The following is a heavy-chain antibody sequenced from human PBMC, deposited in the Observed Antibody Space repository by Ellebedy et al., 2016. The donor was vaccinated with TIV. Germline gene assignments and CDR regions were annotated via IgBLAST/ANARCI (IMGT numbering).Heavy chain of an antibody. CDR2: IYYSGST. CDR1: GGSISSYY. J-gene: IGHJ5*02. V-gene: IGHV4-59*12. CDR3: ARVIVVGEGTSAQYNWFDP. Sequence: GSLRLSXTVSGGSISSYYWSWIRQPPGKGLEWIGYIYYSGSTNYNPSLKSRVTMSLDTTKNQFSLKLTSVTAADTAVYYCARVIVVGEGTSAQYNWFDPWGQGTLVTVSS. D-gene: IGHD2-15*01.